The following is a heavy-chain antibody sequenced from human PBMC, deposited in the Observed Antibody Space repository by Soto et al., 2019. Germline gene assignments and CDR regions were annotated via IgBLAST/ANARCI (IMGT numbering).Heavy chain of an antibody. Sequence: QVQLQESGPGLVQPSQTLSLTCTVSGGSISSGGYYWSWIRQHPGTGLEWMGHISYSGSTYYNTSLKRRVTISVDTSRNQFSLIVNSVTAADTAVYYCARGVLHWGQGTLVTVSS. CDR3: ARGVLH. CDR1: GGSISSGGYY. CDR2: ISYSGST. V-gene: IGHV4-31*03. J-gene: IGHJ4*01.